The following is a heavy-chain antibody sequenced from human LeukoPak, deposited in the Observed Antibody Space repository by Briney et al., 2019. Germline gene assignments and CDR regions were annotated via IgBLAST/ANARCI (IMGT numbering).Heavy chain of an antibody. V-gene: IGHV5-51*01. D-gene: IGHD2/OR15-2a*01. CDR2: IYPGDSDT. CDR1: XYSXTSYW. Sequence: ESLXIXCXGXXYSXTSYWIGWVRQMPGKGLEWMGIIYPGDSDTRYSPSFQGQVTISADKSISTAYLQWSSLKASDTAMYYCARPGEIGTPGGVDYWGQGTLVTVSS. J-gene: IGHJ4*02. CDR3: ARPGEIGTPGGVDY.